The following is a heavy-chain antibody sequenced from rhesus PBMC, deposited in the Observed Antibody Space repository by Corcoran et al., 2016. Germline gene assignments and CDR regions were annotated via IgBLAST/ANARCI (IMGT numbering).Heavy chain of an antibody. D-gene: IGHD6-25*01. CDR3: VRGGSGSFDY. CDR2: IYGSGSST. V-gene: IGHV4S11*01. J-gene: IGHJ4*01. Sequence: QVQLQESGPGLVKPLETLSLTCAVSGGSISSNFWSWIRQTPGKGLEWIGYIYGSGSSTNYNPSLTSRVTLSVDTSKNQFSLKLSAVTVADTAVYYCVRGGSGSFDYWGQGVLVTVSS. CDR1: GGSISSNF.